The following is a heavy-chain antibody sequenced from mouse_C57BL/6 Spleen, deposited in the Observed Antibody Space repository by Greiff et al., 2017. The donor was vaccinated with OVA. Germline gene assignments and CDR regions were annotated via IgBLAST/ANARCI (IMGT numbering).Heavy chain of an antibody. J-gene: IGHJ1*03. CDR2: ISNGGGST. V-gene: IGHV5-12*01. D-gene: IGHD2-2*01. Sequence: EVQVVESGGGLVQPGGSLKLSCAASGFTFSDYYMYWVRQTPEKRLEWVAYISNGGGSTYYPDTVKGRFTISRDNAKNTLYLQMSRLKSEDTAMYYCARRHGYDDGWYFDVWGTGTTVTVSS. CDR1: GFTFSDYY. CDR3: ARRHGYDDGWYFDV.